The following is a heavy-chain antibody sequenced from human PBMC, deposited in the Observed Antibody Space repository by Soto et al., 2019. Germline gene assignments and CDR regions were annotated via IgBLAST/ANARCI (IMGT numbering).Heavy chain of an antibody. V-gene: IGHV1-69*04. CDR2: IIPILGIA. J-gene: IGHJ4*02. CDR3: ARDKDNWNDVDY. Sequence: SVKVSCKASGGTFSSYTISWVLQAPGQGLEWMGRIIPILGIANYAQKFQGRVTITADKSTSTAYMELSSLRSEDTAVYYCARDKDNWNDVDYWGQGTLVTVSS. CDR1: GGTFSSYT. D-gene: IGHD1-1*01.